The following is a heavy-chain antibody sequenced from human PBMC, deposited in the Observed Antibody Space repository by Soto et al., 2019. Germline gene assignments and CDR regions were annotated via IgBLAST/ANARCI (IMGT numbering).Heavy chain of an antibody. CDR2: IKQDGSQK. Sequence: GSLRLSCAASGFTFSSYWMSWVRQAPGKGLEWVANIKQDGSQKYYADSVKGRFTISRDNSKNTLYLQMNSLRAEDTAVYYCARRWGYDAFDIWGQGTMVTVSS. J-gene: IGHJ3*02. D-gene: IGHD3-16*01. V-gene: IGHV3-7*02. CDR3: ARRWGYDAFDI. CDR1: GFTFSSYW.